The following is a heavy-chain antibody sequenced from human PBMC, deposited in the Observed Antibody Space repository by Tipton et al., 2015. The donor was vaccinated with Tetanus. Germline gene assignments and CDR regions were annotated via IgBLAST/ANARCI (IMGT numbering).Heavy chain of an antibody. J-gene: IGHJ4*02. V-gene: IGHV4-31*03. CDR2: ISNSGST. D-gene: IGHD3-9*01. CDR3: ARATEHDIMTGYDN. CDR1: GGSISSDGAY. Sequence: TLSLTCTVSGGSISSDGAYWSWIRQHPGEGLEWIGYISNSGSTYYNPSLKSRVTISVDKAKNQFSLKLTSVTAADTAVYYCARATEHDIMTGYDNWGPGTQVTVSS.